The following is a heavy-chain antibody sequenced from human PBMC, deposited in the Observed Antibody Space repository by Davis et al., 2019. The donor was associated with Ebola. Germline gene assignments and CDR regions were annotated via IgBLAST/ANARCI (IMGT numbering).Heavy chain of an antibody. CDR2: ISAYNGNT. CDR3: ARGVHSNGYYPNDY. D-gene: IGHD3-22*01. V-gene: IGHV1-18*01. J-gene: IGHJ4*02. CDR1: GGTFSSYA. Sequence: ASVKVSCKASGGTFSSYAISWVRQAPGQGLEWMGWISAYNGNTNYAQKLQGRVTMTTDTSTSTAYMELRSLRSDDTAVYYCARGVHSNGYYPNDYWGREPWSPSPQ.